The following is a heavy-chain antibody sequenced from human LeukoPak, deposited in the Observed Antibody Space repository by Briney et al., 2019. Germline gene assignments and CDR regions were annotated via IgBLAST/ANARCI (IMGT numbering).Heavy chain of an antibody. D-gene: IGHD4-11*01. Sequence: GGSLRLSCAASGFTFSSYAMHWVRQAPGKGLEWVAVISYDGSNKYYADSVKGRFTISRDNSKNTLYLQMNSLRAEDTAVYYCAGDTTTVILYYMDVWGKGTTVTVSS. J-gene: IGHJ6*03. CDR3: AGDTTTVILYYMDV. CDR1: GFTFSSYA. V-gene: IGHV3-30*01. CDR2: ISYDGSNK.